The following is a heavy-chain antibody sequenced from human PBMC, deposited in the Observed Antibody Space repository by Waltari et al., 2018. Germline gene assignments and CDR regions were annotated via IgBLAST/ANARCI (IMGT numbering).Heavy chain of an antibody. CDR3: AKNGLLDYDGAFDI. Sequence: QVQLVESGGGVVQPGRSLRLSCAASGFTFSSYGMHWVRQAPGKGLEWVAVIWYDGSNKYYADSVKGRFTISRDNSKNTLYLQMNSLRAEDTAMYYCAKNGLLDYDGAFDIWGQGTMVTVSS. D-gene: IGHD4-17*01. V-gene: IGHV3-30*18. J-gene: IGHJ3*02. CDR2: IWYDGSNK. CDR1: GFTFSSYG.